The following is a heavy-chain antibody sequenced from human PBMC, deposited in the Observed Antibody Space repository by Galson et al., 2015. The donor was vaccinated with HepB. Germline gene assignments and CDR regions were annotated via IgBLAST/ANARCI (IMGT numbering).Heavy chain of an antibody. J-gene: IGHJ4*02. Sequence: LRLSCAASGFTFSSYAMHWVRQAPGKGLEWVAVISYDGSNKYYADSVKGRFTISRDNSKNTLYLQMNSLRAEDTAVYYCARDSTGYSYGYVDYWGQGTLVTVSS. CDR2: ISYDGSNK. D-gene: IGHD5-18*01. CDR1: GFTFSSYA. CDR3: ARDSTGYSYGYVDY. V-gene: IGHV3-30-3*01.